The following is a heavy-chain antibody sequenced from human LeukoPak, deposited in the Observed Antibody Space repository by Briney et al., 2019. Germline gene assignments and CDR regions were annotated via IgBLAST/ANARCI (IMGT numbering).Heavy chain of an antibody. CDR2: IYHSGST. Sequence: PSETLSLTCTVSGYSISSGYYWGWIRQPPGKGLEWIGSIYHSGSTYYNPSLKSRVTISVDTSKNQFSLKLSSVTAAGTAVYYCARKDYDILTGEDYWGQGTLVTVSS. J-gene: IGHJ4*02. CDR3: ARKDYDILTGEDY. CDR1: GYSISSGYY. D-gene: IGHD3-9*01. V-gene: IGHV4-38-2*02.